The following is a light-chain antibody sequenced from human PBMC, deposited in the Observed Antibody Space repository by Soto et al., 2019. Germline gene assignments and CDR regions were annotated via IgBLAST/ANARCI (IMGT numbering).Light chain of an antibody. CDR3: HQYNNWPPWT. CDR2: GAS. Sequence: ETVMTQSPVTLSVSPGERATLSCRASESVSNNLAWYQQKPGQPPRLLIYGASTRATGVPARFSGSGSETEFTLTISSLQSEDFAVYYCHQYNNWPPWTFGQGTKVEIK. J-gene: IGKJ1*01. CDR1: ESVSNN. V-gene: IGKV3-15*01.